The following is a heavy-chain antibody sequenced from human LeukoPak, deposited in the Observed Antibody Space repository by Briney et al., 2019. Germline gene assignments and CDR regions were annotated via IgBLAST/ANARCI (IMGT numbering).Heavy chain of an antibody. CDR1: GFTFDDYA. D-gene: IGHD1-26*01. J-gene: IGHJ4*02. Sequence: GGSLRLSCAASGFTFDDYAMHWVRQAPGKGLEWVSGISWNSGSIGYADSVKGRFTISRDNAKNSLYLQMNSLRAEDTALYYCAQDWSGSPYYFDYWGQGTLVTVSS. CDR2: ISWNSGSI. CDR3: AQDWSGSPYYFDY. V-gene: IGHV3-9*01.